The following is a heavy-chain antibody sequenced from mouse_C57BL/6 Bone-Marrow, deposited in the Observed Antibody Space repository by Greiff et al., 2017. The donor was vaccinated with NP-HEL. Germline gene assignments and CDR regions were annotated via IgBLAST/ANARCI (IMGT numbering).Heavy chain of an antibody. V-gene: IGHV1-49*01. Sequence: LQQSGAELVRPGSSVKLSCKDSYFAFMASAMHWVKQRPGHGLEWIGSFTLYSDATEYRENFKGKGTLTATTSSTTAYMELSGLTSKDYAVYYGARASYDYFYAMDYWGQGTSVTVSA. CDR3: ARASYDYFYAMDY. CDR1: YFAFMASA. CDR2: FTLYSDAT. J-gene: IGHJ4*01. D-gene: IGHD2-4*01.